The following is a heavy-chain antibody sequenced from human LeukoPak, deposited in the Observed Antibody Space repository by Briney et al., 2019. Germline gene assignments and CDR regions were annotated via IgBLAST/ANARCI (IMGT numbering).Heavy chain of an antibody. CDR3: ARGPDYDFWSGYLLL. V-gene: IGHV4-34*01. CDR1: GGSFSGYY. CDR2: INHSGST. J-gene: IGHJ4*02. D-gene: IGHD3-3*01. Sequence: PSETLSLTCAVYGGSFSGYYWSWIRQPPGKGLEWIGEINHSGSTNYDPSLKSRVTISVDTSKNQFSLKLSSVTAADTAVYYCARGPDYDFWSGYLLLWGQGTLVTVSS.